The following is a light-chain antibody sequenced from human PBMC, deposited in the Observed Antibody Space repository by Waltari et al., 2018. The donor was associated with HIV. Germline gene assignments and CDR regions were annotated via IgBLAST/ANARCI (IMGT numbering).Light chain of an antibody. V-gene: IGLV2-8*01. CDR1: SRDVGAYNF. Sequence: QSALTQPPSASGSPGQSVTFSCTGTSRDVGAYNFVSWYQQHPGKAPKLIIYGVNRRTPGVPDRFSGSKSGNTASLTVSGLQADDEADYYCSSYAGPNHLLFGGGTKLTVL. J-gene: IGLJ2*01. CDR3: SSYAGPNHLL. CDR2: GVN.